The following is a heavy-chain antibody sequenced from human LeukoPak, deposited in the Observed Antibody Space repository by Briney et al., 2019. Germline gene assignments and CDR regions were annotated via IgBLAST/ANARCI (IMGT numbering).Heavy chain of an antibody. CDR3: ARIGSTIATGIIDY. Sequence: PSETLSLTCTVSGGSINNYFWAWIRQPPGKGLEWIGYIHSGGNTVYNPPLKSRVTFSVDTSKNQFSLTLNSLTAADTAVYYCARIGSTIATGIIDYWGQGTLVTVSS. D-gene: IGHD1-1*01. J-gene: IGHJ4*02. CDR2: IHSGGNT. CDR1: GGSINNYF. V-gene: IGHV4-59*01.